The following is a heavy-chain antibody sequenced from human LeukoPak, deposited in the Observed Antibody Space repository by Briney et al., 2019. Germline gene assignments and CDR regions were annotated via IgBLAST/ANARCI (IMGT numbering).Heavy chain of an antibody. CDR3: ARVCCNGRPNWFDP. V-gene: IGHV4-61*08. Sequence: PSETLSLTCTVSGGSISSYSGHSWSWIRQPPGKGLQWIGYIDYSGSTNYNPSLKSRLTISLDTSKDQFSLRLTSVIAADTAVYYCARVCCNGRPNWFDPWGQGTLVTASS. CDR2: IDYSGST. CDR1: GGSISSY. J-gene: IGHJ5*02. D-gene: IGHD2/OR15-2a*01.